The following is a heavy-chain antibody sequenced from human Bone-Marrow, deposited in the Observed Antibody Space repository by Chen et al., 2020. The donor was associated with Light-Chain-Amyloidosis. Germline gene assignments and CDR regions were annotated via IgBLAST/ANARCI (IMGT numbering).Heavy chain of an antibody. CDR1: GFAVSDNY. Sequence: EVQLVESGGGLIQPGGSLRLSCAASGFAVSDNYMSWVRQAPGKGLEWVSLIDRGGTTYYADSVKGRFTISRDNSKNTLYLQMNSRRADDSAGYYCAGDPEISSGGFDLWGRGTLVTVSS. CDR3: AGDPEISSGGFDL. D-gene: IGHD6-25*01. J-gene: IGHJ2*01. V-gene: IGHV3-53*01. CDR2: IDRGGTT.